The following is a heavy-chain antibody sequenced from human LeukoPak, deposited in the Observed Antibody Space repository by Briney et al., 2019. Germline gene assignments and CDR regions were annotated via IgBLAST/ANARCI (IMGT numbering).Heavy chain of an antibody. Sequence: PSETLSLTCTVSGGSISSGDYYWSWIRQPPGKGLEWIGYIYYSGSTYYNPSLKSRVTISVDTSKNQFSLKLSSVTAADTAVYYCARDRSSSGLNYWGQGTLVTVSS. J-gene: IGHJ4*02. CDR3: ARDRSSSGLNY. D-gene: IGHD6-19*01. CDR2: IYYSGST. CDR1: GGSISSGDYY. V-gene: IGHV4-30-4*01.